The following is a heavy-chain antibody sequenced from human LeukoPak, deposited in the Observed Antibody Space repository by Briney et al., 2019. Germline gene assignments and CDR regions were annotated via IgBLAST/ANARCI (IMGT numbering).Heavy chain of an antibody. V-gene: IGHV4-34*01. D-gene: IGHD1-26*01. CDR3: ARHEYSGSYYGLSWFDP. CDR1: GGSFSGYY. CDR2: INHSGST. Sequence: SETLSLTCAVYGGSFSGYYWSWIRQPPGKGLEGIGEINHSGSTNYSPSLKSRVTISVDTSKNQFSLKLSSVTAADTAVYYCARHEYSGSYYGLSWFDPWGQGTLVTVSS. J-gene: IGHJ5*02.